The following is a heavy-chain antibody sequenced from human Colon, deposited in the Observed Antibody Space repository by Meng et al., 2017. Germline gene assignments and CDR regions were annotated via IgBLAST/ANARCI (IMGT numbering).Heavy chain of an antibody. Sequence: QAQLHESGPGLVRPSETLSLTCTVSGGSVSSGDYYWSWIRQPPGKGLEWLGYVYYTGNTNYNPSLKNRVTISLDTSNNQFSLKLTSMTAADAAIYYCARVNGDFDEAWFDPWGQGTLVTVSS. V-gene: IGHV4-61*08. D-gene: IGHD2-21*02. CDR1: GGSVSSGDYY. CDR2: VYYTGNT. CDR3: ARVNGDFDEAWFDP. J-gene: IGHJ5*02.